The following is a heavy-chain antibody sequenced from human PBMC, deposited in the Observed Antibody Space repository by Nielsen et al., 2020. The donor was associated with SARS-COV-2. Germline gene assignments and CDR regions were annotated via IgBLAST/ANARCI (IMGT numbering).Heavy chain of an antibody. CDR2: ISYDGSNK. D-gene: IGHD3-10*01. Sequence: GGSLRLSCAASGFTFSSYAMHWVRQAPGKGLEWVAVISYDGSNKYYADSVKGRFTISRDNSKNTLYLQMNSLRAEDTAVYYCVTGFGEWPDAFDIWGQGTMVTVSS. V-gene: IGHV3-30-3*01. CDR1: GFTFSSYA. CDR3: VTGFGEWPDAFDI. J-gene: IGHJ3*02.